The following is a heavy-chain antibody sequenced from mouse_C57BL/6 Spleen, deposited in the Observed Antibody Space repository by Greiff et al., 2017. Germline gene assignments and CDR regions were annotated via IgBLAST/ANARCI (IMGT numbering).Heavy chain of an antibody. CDR1: GYAFSSSW. CDR2: IYPGDGDT. J-gene: IGHJ3*01. D-gene: IGHD2-4*01. Sequence: VKLQESGPELVKPGASVKISCKASGYAFSSSWMNWVKQRPGKGLEWIGRIYPGDGDTNYNGKFKGKATLTADKSSSTAYMQLSSLTSEDSAVYFCARYDYDGLGYWGQGTLVTVSA. V-gene: IGHV1-82*01. CDR3: ARYDYDGLGY.